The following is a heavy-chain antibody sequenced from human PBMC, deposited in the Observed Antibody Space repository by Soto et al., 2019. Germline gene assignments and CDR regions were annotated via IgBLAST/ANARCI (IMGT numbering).Heavy chain of an antibody. V-gene: IGHV4-4*07. CDR3: ARGWDYYDSSGFSRFDGAFDI. CDR1: GDSISSYY. Sequence: QVQLQESGPGLVKPSETLSLTCTVSGDSISSYYWSWIRQPAGKGLEWIGRIYTSGITNYNPSLKSRVTMSLDTSKNQFSLKLSSVTAADTAVYYCARGWDYYDSSGFSRFDGAFDIWGQGTMVTVSS. D-gene: IGHD3-22*01. CDR2: IYTSGIT. J-gene: IGHJ3*02.